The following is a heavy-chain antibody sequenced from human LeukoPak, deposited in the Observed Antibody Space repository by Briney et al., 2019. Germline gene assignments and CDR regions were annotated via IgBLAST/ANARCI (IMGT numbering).Heavy chain of an antibody. CDR2: VYYSGST. CDR1: GGSISSYY. CDR3: GYSYYRFDY. Sequence: SETLSLTCTVSGGSISSYYWSWLRQAPGKALEWIGYVYYSGSTNYNPSLKSRITVSVDTSKSQFSLKLTSVTAADTAVYFRGYSYYRFDYWGQGTLVIVSS. V-gene: IGHV4-59*01. D-gene: IGHD5-18*01. J-gene: IGHJ4*02.